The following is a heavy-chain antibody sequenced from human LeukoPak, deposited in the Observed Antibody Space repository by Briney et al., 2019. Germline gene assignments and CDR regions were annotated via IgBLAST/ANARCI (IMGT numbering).Heavy chain of an antibody. D-gene: IGHD3-16*02. CDR2: INHSGST. Sequence: SETLSLTCAVYGGSFSGYYWSWIRQPSGKGLEWIGEINHSGSTNYNPSLKSRVTISVDTSKNQFSLKLSSETAADTAVYYCARGRYDYVWGSYRGLDYWGQGTLVTVSS. CDR1: GGSFSGYY. CDR3: ARGRYDYVWGSYRGLDY. J-gene: IGHJ4*02. V-gene: IGHV4-34*01.